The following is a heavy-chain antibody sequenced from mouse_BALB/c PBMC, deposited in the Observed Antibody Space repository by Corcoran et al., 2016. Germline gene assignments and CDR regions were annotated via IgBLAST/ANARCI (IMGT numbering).Heavy chain of an antibody. V-gene: IGHV1S136*01. CDR1: GYTFTSYV. Sequence: EVQLQQSGPELVKPGASVKMSCKASGYTFTSYVMHWVKQKPGQDLEWIGYIYPYNDGTKYTEKFKGKATLTSDKSSSTAYMELSSLTSEDSAVYYCAREVPGGNPFDYWGQGTTLTVSS. D-gene: IGHD2-1*01. CDR2: IYPYNDGT. CDR3: AREVPGGNPFDY. J-gene: IGHJ2*01.